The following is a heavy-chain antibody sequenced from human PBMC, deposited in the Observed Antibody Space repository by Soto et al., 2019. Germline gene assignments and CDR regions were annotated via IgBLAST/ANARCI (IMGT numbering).Heavy chain of an antibody. CDR1: GGSFSGYY. J-gene: IGHJ4*02. CDR2: INHSGST. D-gene: IGHD1-20*01. Sequence: QVQLQQWGAGLLKPSETLSLTCAVYGGSFSGYYGSWIRQHPGKGLEWIGEINHSGSTNYNPSLKRRVTISVDTSKNQFALKLSSVTAADTAVYYCARDGITGMGVDYWGQGTLVTVSS. V-gene: IGHV4-34*01. CDR3: ARDGITGMGVDY.